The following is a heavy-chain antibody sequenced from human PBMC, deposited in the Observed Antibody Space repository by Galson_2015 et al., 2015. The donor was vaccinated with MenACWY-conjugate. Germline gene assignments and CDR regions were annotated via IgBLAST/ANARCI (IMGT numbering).Heavy chain of an antibody. CDR2: IKQDGSEK. V-gene: IGHV3-7*03. Sequence: SLRLSCAASGFTFSSYWMSWVRQAPGKGLEWVANIKQDGSEKYYVDSVKGRFTISRDNAKNSLYLQMNSLRAEDTAVYYCARDSDYDSSGYNDYWGQGTLVTVSS. J-gene: IGHJ4*02. D-gene: IGHD3-22*01. CDR1: GFTFSSYW. CDR3: ARDSDYDSSGYNDY.